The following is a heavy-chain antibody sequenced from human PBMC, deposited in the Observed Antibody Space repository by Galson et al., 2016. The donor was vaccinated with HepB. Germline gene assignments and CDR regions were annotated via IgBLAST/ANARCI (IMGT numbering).Heavy chain of an antibody. CDR2: IDPSDSYT. V-gene: IGHV5-10-1*01. CDR3: ARQGSSAGELYYYYGMGV. J-gene: IGHJ6*02. CDR1: GYSFSTYW. Sequence: QSGAEVKKPGESLRISCKDSGYSFSTYWIIWVRQMPGKGLEWMGRIDPSDSYTSYSPSFQGHVTISADKSISTAYLQWSSLKASDTGIYYCARQGSSAGELYYYYGMGVWGQGTTVTVSS. D-gene: IGHD2-15*01.